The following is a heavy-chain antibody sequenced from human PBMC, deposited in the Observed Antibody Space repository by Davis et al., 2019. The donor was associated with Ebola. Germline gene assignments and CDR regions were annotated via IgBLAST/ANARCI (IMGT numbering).Heavy chain of an antibody. CDR3: AKPHYDFWSGYPDY. CDR1: GFTFSNYW. J-gene: IGHJ4*02. Sequence: GESLKISCTTSGFTFSNYWMSWVRQAPGKGLEWVANIKQRGSEINYVDSVKGRFTISRDNAKNSLYLQMNSLRAEDTAVYYCAKPHYDFWSGYPDYWGQGTLVTVSS. D-gene: IGHD3-3*01. V-gene: IGHV3-7*03. CDR2: IKQRGSEI.